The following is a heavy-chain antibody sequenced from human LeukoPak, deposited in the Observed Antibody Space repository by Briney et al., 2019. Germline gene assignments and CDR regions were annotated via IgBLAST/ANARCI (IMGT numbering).Heavy chain of an antibody. CDR1: GFTFSRYG. Sequence: GGSLRLPCAASGFTFSRYGMNWVRQAPGKGLEWVALISYDGGNKYYADSVKGRFTISRDDSKNTLYLQMNSLRAEDTAVYYCASYYGSGSYYGGALDYWGQGTLVTVSS. CDR3: ASYYGSGSYYGGALDY. J-gene: IGHJ4*02. CDR2: ISYDGGNK. D-gene: IGHD3-10*01. V-gene: IGHV3-30*03.